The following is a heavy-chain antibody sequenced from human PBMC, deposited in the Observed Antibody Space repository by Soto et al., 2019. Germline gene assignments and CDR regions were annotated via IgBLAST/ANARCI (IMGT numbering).Heavy chain of an antibody. CDR3: ERDRGSGSYLFGY. Sequence: ASVKVSCKASGYSFTSYYIHWVRQAPGQGLEWLGRINPSGGGTSYAQVFQGRVSLTRDTSTSTVDMEISSLRYEDTAAYYCERDRGSGSYLFGYWGQGTLVTVSS. D-gene: IGHD1-26*01. CDR1: GYSFTSYY. J-gene: IGHJ4*02. V-gene: IGHV1-46*01. CDR2: INPSGGGT.